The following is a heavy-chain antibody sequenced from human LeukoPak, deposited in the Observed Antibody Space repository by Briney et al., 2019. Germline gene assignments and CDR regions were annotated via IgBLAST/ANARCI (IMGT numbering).Heavy chain of an antibody. J-gene: IGHJ4*01. CDR2: ISDSGGT. D-gene: IGHD3-22*01. Sequence: PGGSLRLSCAASGFTFSNSAMSWVRQAPGKGLEWVSAISDSGGTYYADSVKGRFTISRDNSKNTLYLQMNSLRAEDTAVYYCAKEVHDSSGYTADYWGQGTLVTVSS. CDR1: GFTFSNSA. CDR3: AKEVHDSSGYTADY. V-gene: IGHV3-23*01.